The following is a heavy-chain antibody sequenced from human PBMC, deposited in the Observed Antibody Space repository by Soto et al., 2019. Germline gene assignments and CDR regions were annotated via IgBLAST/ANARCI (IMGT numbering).Heavy chain of an antibody. CDR1: GYSFTSYW. Sequence: GASLKISCKGSGYSFTSYWIGWVRQMPGKGLEWMGIIYPGDSDTRYSPSFQGQVTISADKSISTAYLQWSSLKASDTAMYYCTLQPDFWSGYYPLTDVWGKGTTVTVSS. D-gene: IGHD3-3*01. CDR3: TLQPDFWSGYYPLTDV. V-gene: IGHV5-51*01. J-gene: IGHJ6*04. CDR2: IYPGDSDT.